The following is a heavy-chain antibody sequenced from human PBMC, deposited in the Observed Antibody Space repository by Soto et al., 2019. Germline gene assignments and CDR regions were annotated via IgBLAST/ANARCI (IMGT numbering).Heavy chain of an antibody. Sequence: QLQLQESGSGLVKPSQTLSLTCAVSGGSISSGYSWSWIRQPPGKGLEWIGYIYHSGITYYTPSLKSRVTISVDRSKNQFSLKLSSVTAADTAVYYCARGYCSITSCSNWLDPWGQGTLVTVSS. D-gene: IGHD2-2*01. CDR2: IYHSGIT. CDR1: GGSISSGYS. J-gene: IGHJ5*02. V-gene: IGHV4-30-2*01. CDR3: ARGYCSITSCSNWLDP.